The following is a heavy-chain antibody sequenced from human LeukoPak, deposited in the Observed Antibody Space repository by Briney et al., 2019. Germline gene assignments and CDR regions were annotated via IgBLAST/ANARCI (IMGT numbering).Heavy chain of an antibody. CDR3: AKDTYSYGTTYDY. V-gene: IGHV3-9*01. J-gene: IGHJ4*02. D-gene: IGHD5-18*01. CDR2: ISWNSGSI. CDR1: GFTFYDYA. Sequence: SLRLSCAASGFTFYDYAMHWVRQAPGKGLEWVSGISWNSGSIGYADSVKGRFTISRDNAKNSLYLQMYSLRAEDTALYYCAKDTYSYGTTYDYWGQGTLVTVSS.